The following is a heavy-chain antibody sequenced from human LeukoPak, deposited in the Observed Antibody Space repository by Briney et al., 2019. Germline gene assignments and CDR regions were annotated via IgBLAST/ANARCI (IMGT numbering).Heavy chain of an antibody. Sequence: PGGSLRLSCAASGFTFSSYSMNWVRQAPGKGPEWVSYFNNVDKTIQYADSVKGRFTISSDNAKNSLYLQMNSLRAEDTAVYYCARVRGGRSWYYYGMDVWGRGTTVTVSS. CDR1: GFTFSSYS. V-gene: IGHV3-48*01. D-gene: IGHD3-16*01. CDR3: ARVRGGRSWYYYGMDV. CDR2: FNNVDKTI. J-gene: IGHJ6*02.